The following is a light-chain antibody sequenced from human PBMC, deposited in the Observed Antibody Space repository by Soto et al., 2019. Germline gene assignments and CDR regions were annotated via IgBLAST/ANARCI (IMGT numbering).Light chain of an antibody. J-gene: IGKJ1*01. V-gene: IGKV1-8*01. Sequence: AIRMTQSPSSLSASTGDRVTITCRASQGISSYLAWYQQKPGKAPKLLIYDASTLQSGVPSRFSGSGSGTDFTLTISCLQSEDVATYYCQQYYSYPRTFGQGTKVEIK. CDR3: QQYYSYPRT. CDR2: DAS. CDR1: QGISSY.